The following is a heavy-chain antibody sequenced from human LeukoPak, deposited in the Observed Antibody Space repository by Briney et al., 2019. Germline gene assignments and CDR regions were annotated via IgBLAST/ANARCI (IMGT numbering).Heavy chain of an antibody. CDR3: VSRYSSTWPFDH. CDR1: GFTFSSYA. D-gene: IGHD6-13*01. CDR2: INWNGEST. Sequence: PGGSLRLSCAASGFTFSSYAMSWVRQAPGKGLEWVSGINWNGESTGYADSVRGRFTISRGNAKNSLYLQMNSLRAEDTAFYYCVSRYSSTWPFDHWGQGILVTVSS. V-gene: IGHV3-20*04. J-gene: IGHJ4*02.